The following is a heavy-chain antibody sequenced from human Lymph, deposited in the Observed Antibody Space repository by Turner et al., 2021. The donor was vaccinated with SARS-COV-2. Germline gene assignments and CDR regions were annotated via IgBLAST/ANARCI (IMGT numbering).Heavy chain of an antibody. CDR1: GHRLTSYW. D-gene: IGHD2-2*01. CDR2: IRPSASYT. V-gene: IGHV5-10-1*03. Sequence: DVQLVQSGAEEKKRGESQGIPRRVCGHRLTSYWIRWARQMRGKGLEWMGRIRPSASYTYYSPSFQGHVTISSDKSISTAYLQWSSLKASDTAMYYCARGDCSSTSCPKHYYYYGMDVWGQGTPVTVSS. J-gene: IGHJ6*02. CDR3: ARGDCSSTSCPKHYYYYGMDV.